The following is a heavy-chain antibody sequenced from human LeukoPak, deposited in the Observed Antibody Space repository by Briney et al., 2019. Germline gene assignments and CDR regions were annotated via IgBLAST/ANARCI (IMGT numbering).Heavy chain of an antibody. J-gene: IGHJ4*02. CDR2: ISGSGGST. CDR3: TKGTIWLPFDY. Sequence: GGSLRLSCAASGFTFSNYAMSWAPQAPGKGLEWVSAISGSGGSTYYADSVKGRITISRDNSKNTLYLQMNSLRAEDTAVYYCTKGTIWLPFDYWGQGTLVTVSS. V-gene: IGHV3-23*01. CDR1: GFTFSNYA. D-gene: IGHD5-18*01.